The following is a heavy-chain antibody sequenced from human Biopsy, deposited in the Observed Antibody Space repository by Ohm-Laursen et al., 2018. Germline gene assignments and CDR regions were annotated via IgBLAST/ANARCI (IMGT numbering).Heavy chain of an antibody. Sequence: SETLSLTCHVSGGDINNYYWSWIRQPAGKGLEWIGRIYPGGSTNYNPSLKSRVTMSVDTSKKQLSLRLRSVTAADTAMHYCASVVLGPTNDAFDLWGQGTMVVVSS. CDR1: GGDINNYY. CDR3: ASVVLGPTNDAFDL. D-gene: IGHD3-22*01. CDR2: IYPGGST. J-gene: IGHJ3*01. V-gene: IGHV4-4*07.